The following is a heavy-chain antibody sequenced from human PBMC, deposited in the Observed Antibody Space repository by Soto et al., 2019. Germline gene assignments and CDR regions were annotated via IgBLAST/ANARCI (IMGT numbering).Heavy chain of an antibody. CDR1: GFTVSNTG. V-gene: IGHV3-33*01. D-gene: IGHD2-2*01. CDR3: ARDPGFPCGSIPYLDY. Sequence: GGSLRLSCAASGFTVSNTGMHWVRQAPGKGLEWVAVIWYDGSTKYYADSVKGRFTISRDTSRNTVYLQMNSLRAEDTALYYCARDPGFPCGSIPYLDYWGQGTLVTVSS. J-gene: IGHJ4*02. CDR2: IWYDGSTK.